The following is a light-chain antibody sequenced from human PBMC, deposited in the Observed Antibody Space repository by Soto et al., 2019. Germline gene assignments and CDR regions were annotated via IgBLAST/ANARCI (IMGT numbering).Light chain of an antibody. CDR1: QGIRND. J-gene: IGKJ1*01. CDR3: LQDYNYPRT. V-gene: IGKV1-6*01. Sequence: AIQMTQSPSSLSASVGDRVTITCRASQGIRNDLGWYQQKPGKAPKLLISAASSLQSGVPSRFSGSGSGTDFTLTISRLQPEDFATYYCLQDYNYPRTFGQGTKVEIK. CDR2: AAS.